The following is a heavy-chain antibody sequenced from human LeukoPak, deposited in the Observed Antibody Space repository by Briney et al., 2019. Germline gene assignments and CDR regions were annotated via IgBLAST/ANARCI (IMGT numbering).Heavy chain of an antibody. CDR3: ARSGEDDY. CDR1: GGSISSYY. J-gene: IGHJ4*02. V-gene: IGHV4-59*01. Sequence: SETLSLTCTVSGGSISSYYWSWIRQPPGKGLEWIGYIYYSGSTNYNPSLKSRVTISVDTSKNQFSLKLSSVTAADTAVYYCARSGEDDYWGQGTLVTVSS. D-gene: IGHD2-21*01. CDR2: IYYSGST.